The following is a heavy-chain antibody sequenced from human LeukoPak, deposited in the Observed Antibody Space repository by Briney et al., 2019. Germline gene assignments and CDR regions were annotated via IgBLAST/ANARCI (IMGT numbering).Heavy chain of an antibody. V-gene: IGHV3-23*01. CDR3: ARTSKAHPYYDYVWGSYRPYYFDY. CDR2: ISGSGGST. D-gene: IGHD3-16*02. Sequence: PGGSLRLSCAASGFTFSSYAMSWVRQAPGKGLEWVSAISGSGGSTYYADSVKGRFTISRDNSKNTLYLQMNSLRAEDTAVYYCARTSKAHPYYDYVWGSYRPYYFDYWGQGTLVTVSS. J-gene: IGHJ4*02. CDR1: GFTFSSYA.